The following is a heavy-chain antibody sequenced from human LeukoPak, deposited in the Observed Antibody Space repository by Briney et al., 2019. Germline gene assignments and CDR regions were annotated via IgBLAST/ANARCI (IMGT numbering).Heavy chain of an antibody. CDR2: ISSSGSTI. V-gene: IGHV3-48*03. CDR1: GFTFSSYE. Sequence: GGSLRLSCAASGFTFSSYEMNWVRQAPGKGLEWVSYISSSGSTIYYVDSVKGRFTISRDNAKNSLYLQMNSLRAEDTAVYYCARFFNGDYVAHDAFDIWGQGTMVTVSS. D-gene: IGHD4-17*01. CDR3: ARFFNGDYVAHDAFDI. J-gene: IGHJ3*02.